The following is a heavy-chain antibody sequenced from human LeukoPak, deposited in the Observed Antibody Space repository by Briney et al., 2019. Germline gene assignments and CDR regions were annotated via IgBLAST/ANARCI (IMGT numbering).Heavy chain of an antibody. CDR3: AGANSGSYYNY. D-gene: IGHD1-26*01. CDR2: INPNSGGT. J-gene: IGHJ4*02. Sequence: GASVKVSCKASGYTFTGYYMHWVRQAPGQGLEWMGRINPNSGGTNYAQKFQGRVTMTRDTSISTAHMELSRLRSDDTAVYYCAGANSGSYYNYWGQGTLVTVSS. CDR1: GYTFTGYY. V-gene: IGHV1-2*06.